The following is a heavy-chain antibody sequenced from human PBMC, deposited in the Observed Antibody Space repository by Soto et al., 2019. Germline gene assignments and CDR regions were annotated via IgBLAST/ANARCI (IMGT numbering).Heavy chain of an antibody. Sequence: GGSLRLSCSFSEFTSSTYAISWDRQAPGKGLEWVSGISGSGDSTYYANSVKGRFTISRDNSKNTLYLRMNSLRAEDTAVYYCAKSGDMVRGKHYYYGMDVWGQGTTVTVSS. V-gene: IGHV3-23*01. D-gene: IGHD3-10*01. CDR2: ISGSGDST. J-gene: IGHJ6*02. CDR3: AKSGDMVRGKHYYYGMDV. CDR1: EFTSSTYA.